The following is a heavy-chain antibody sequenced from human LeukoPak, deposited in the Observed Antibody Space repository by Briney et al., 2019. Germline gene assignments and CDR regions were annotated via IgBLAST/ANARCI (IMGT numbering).Heavy chain of an antibody. CDR3: ARDRHHRFGELFP. D-gene: IGHD3-10*01. V-gene: IGHV3-21*01. Sequence: GGSLTLSCAASGFTFSSYEMNWVRQAPGKGLEWVSSISSSSSYIYYADSVKGRFTISRDNAKNSLYLQMNSLRAEDTAVYYCARDRHHRFGELFPWGRGTLVTVSS. CDR1: GFTFSSYE. J-gene: IGHJ4*02. CDR2: ISSSSSYI.